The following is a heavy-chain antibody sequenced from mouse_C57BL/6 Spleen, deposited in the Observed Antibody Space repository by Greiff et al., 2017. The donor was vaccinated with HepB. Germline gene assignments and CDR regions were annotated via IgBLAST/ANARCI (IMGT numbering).Heavy chain of an antibody. D-gene: IGHD2-1*01. Sequence: EVMLVESEGGLVQPGSSMKLSCTASGFTFSDYYMAWVRQVPEKGLEWVANINYDGSSTYYLDSLKSRFIISRDNAKNILYLQMSSLKSEDTATYYCARGGNRGYVDVWGTGTTVTVSS. J-gene: IGHJ1*03. CDR1: GFTFSDYY. V-gene: IGHV5-16*01. CDR2: INYDGSST. CDR3: ARGGNRGYVDV.